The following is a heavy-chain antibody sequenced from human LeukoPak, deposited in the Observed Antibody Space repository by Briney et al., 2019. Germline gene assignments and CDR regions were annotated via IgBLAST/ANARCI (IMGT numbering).Heavy chain of an antibody. CDR3: ARDSGWYGNDY. D-gene: IGHD6-19*01. CDR1: GGSFSGYY. V-gene: IGHV4-34*01. J-gene: IGHJ4*02. CDR2: INHSGST. Sequence: PSETLSLTCAVYGGSFSGYYWSWIRQPPGKGLELIGEINHSGSTNYNPTLKSRVTISVDTSKNQFSLKLSSVTAADTAVYYCARDSGWYGNDYWGQGTLVTVSS.